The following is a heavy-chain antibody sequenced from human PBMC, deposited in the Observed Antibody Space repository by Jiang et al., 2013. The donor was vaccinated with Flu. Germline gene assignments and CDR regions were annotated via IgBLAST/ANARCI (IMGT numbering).Heavy chain of an antibody. CDR2: IYYSGST. V-gene: IGHV4-31*03. Sequence: SQTLSLTCTVSGGSISSGGYYWSWIRQHPGKGLEWIGYIYYSGSTYYNPSLKSRVTISVDTSKNQFSLKLSSVTAADTAVYYCARGETGYSSSSTADYWGQGTLVTVSS. CDR1: GGSISSGGYY. J-gene: IGHJ4*02. D-gene: IGHD6-13*01. CDR3: ARGETGYSSSSTADY.